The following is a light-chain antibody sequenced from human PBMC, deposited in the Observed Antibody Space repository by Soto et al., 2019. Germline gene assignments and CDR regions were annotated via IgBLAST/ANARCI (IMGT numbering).Light chain of an antibody. V-gene: IGKV3-20*01. CDR2: GAS. J-gene: IGKJ2*01. CDR1: QSVSNNC. CDR3: LQYGSSPRT. Sequence: EIVLTQSPGTLSLSPGERATLSCRASQSVSNNCLAWYQHKLGQAPRLLISGASIRATGIPDRFSGGGSGTDFTLTISRLEPADFAVYYCLQYGSSPRTFGQGTQVEIK.